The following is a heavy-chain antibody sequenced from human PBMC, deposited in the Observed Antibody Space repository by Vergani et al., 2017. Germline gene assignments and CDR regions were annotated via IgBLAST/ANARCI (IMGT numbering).Heavy chain of an antibody. J-gene: IGHJ4*02. CDR1: GYSFTNYW. CDR2: IHPADSDT. Sequence: EVQLVQSGAEVKKPGESLKISCQISGYSFTNYWIGWVRQMPGKGLEWMGIIHPADSDTRYSPSFQGQVTISGDKSISTAYLQRSSLRASDSAMYYCARLYGRDSSGNKYFDYWGQGALVTVSS. CDR3: ARLYGRDSSGNKYFDY. D-gene: IGHD3-22*01. V-gene: IGHV5-51*01.